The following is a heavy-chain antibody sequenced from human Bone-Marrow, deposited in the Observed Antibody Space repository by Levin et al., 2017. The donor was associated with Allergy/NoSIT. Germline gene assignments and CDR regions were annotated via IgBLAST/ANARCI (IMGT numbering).Heavy chain of an antibody. D-gene: IGHD3-3*01. CDR1: GFTFSSYS. Sequence: KAGGSLRLSCAASGFTFSSYSMNWVRQAPGKGLEWVSSISSSSSYIYYADSVKGRFTISRDNAKNSLYLQMNSLRAEDTAVYYCAREIRNHYDFWSGRFFDPWGQGTLVTVSS. CDR3: AREIRNHYDFWSGRFFDP. J-gene: IGHJ5*02. CDR2: ISSSSSYI. V-gene: IGHV3-21*01.